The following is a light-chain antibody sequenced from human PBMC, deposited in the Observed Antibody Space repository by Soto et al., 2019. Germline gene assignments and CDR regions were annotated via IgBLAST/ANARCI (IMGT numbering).Light chain of an antibody. CDR1: QSVSSSY. V-gene: IGKV3-20*01. CDR3: QQYGSPPKLT. Sequence: VLTHSPGTLSVPPSEGATLSCSSIQSVSSSYLAWYQQKPGQAPRLLIYGASSRATGIPDRFSGSGSGTDFTLTISILEPEDFAVYYCQQYGSPPKLTFGRGTKVDIK. CDR2: GAS. J-gene: IGKJ4*01.